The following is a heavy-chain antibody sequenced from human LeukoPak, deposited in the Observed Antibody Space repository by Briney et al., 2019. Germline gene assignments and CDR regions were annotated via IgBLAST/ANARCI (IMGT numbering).Heavy chain of an antibody. J-gene: IGHJ6*02. CDR1: GFTFSSFS. D-gene: IGHD3-10*01. V-gene: IGHV3-48*02. CDR2: ISWSSNTM. Sequence: PGGSLRLSCVASGFTFSSFSLNWVRQAPGKGLERVSYISWSSNTMDYADSVQGRLTISRDNAKNSLYLQMNSLRDEDTAVYYCTRDLVEYVSGRYHYHGMDVWGQGTTVTVSS. CDR3: TRDLVEYVSGRYHYHGMDV.